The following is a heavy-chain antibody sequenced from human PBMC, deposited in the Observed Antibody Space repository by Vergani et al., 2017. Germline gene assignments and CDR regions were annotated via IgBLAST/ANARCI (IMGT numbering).Heavy chain of an antibody. CDR1: GFTFSDHY. D-gene: IGHD2-2*01. Sequence: VHLVESGGGVVQPGRSLRLSCVVSGFTFSDHYMDWVRQAPGKGLEWVGRTRNKANSYTTEYAASVKGRFTISRDDSKNSLYLQMNSLKIEDTAVYYCARLGYCSSTTCRQAFDIWGQGTMVTVSS. CDR3: ARLGYCSSTTCRQAFDI. V-gene: IGHV3-72*01. J-gene: IGHJ3*02. CDR2: TRNKANSYTT.